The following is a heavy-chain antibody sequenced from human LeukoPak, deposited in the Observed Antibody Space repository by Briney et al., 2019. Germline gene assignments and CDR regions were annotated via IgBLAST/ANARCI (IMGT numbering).Heavy chain of an antibody. D-gene: IGHD3-3*01. Sequence: GGSLRLSCAASGFTFSSYSMNWVRQAPGKGLEWVSSISSSSSYIYYADSVKGRFTISRDNAKNTLYLQMNSLRAEDTAVYYCARGWNGYYAIDNWGQGTLVTVSS. CDR2: ISSSSSYI. CDR1: GFTFSSYS. CDR3: ARGWNGYYAIDN. V-gene: IGHV3-21*01. J-gene: IGHJ4*02.